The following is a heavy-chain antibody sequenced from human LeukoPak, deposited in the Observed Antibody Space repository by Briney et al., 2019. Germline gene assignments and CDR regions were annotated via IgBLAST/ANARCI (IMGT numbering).Heavy chain of an antibody. CDR1: GFTFSSRDW. V-gene: IGHV3-7*04. J-gene: IGHJ6*03. D-gene: IGHD2-15*01. CDR2: IKQDGSEK. CDR3: ARGAKYCSGDSCYYYYYYMDV. Sequence: PGGSLRLSCVASGFTFSSRDWMTWVRQAPGKGLEWVANIKQDGSEKNYVDSVKGRFTISRDNAKNSVDLQMNSLRAEDTAVYYCARGAKYCSGDSCYYYYYYMDVWGEGTTVTVSS.